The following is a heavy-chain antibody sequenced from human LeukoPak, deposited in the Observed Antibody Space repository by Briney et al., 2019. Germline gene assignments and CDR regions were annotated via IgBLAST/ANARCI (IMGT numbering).Heavy chain of an antibody. CDR3: ARDVPRGVAEGWFDP. CDR2: MNPVTGDA. D-gene: IGHD3-3*01. CDR1: GYTFTNFD. J-gene: IGHJ5*02. V-gene: IGHV1-8*01. Sequence: ASVKVSCKASGYTFTNFDINWVRQAPGQGLEWMGWMNPVTGDAGSTQKFQGRVTITADRSTNTAYMELSSLRSEDTAVYYCARDVPRGVAEGWFDPWGRGILVTVSS.